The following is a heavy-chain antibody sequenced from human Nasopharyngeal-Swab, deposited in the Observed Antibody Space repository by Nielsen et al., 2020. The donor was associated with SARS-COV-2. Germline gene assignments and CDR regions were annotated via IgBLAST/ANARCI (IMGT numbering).Heavy chain of an antibody. CDR2: TIPIFGTA. D-gene: IGHD2-15*01. V-gene: IGHV1-69*06. Sequence: SVKVSCKASGGTFSSYAISWVRQAPGQGLEWMGGTIPIFGTANYAQKFQGRVTITADKSTSTAYMELSSLRSEDPAVYYCARGGSTSCYRGYCSGGSAPGFDYWGQGTLVTVSS. CDR1: GGTFSSYA. J-gene: IGHJ4*02. CDR3: ARGGSTSCYRGYCSGGSAPGFDY.